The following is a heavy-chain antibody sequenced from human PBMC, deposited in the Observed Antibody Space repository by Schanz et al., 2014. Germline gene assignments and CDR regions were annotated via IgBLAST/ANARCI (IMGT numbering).Heavy chain of an antibody. J-gene: IGHJ6*03. CDR1: GFTFSNHG. Sequence: QAQLVESGGGVVQHGRSLRLSCAASGFTFSNHGMHWVRQSPGKGLEWVALIWYDGSNEYYADSVKGRFTISRDNSMNTLHLQMDGLRVEDTAVYYCARDAVALVPEYFMDVWGKGTPXTVSS. V-gene: IGHV3-33*01. CDR3: ARDAVALVPEYFMDV. CDR2: IWYDGSNE. D-gene: IGHD2-15*01.